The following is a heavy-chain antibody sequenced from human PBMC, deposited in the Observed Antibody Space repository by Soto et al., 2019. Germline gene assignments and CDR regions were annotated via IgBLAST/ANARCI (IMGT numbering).Heavy chain of an antibody. CDR3: ARVTPSYYYYGMDV. CDR1: GYTFTTYG. J-gene: IGHJ6*02. V-gene: IGHV1-18*01. CDR2: ISAYNGNT. D-gene: IGHD2-15*01. Sequence: QVQLLQSGAEVKKPGASVKVSCKASGYTFTTYGITWVRQAPGQGLEWMGWISAYNGNTNYAQKLQGRVTMTTDTSTSTAYMELRSLKSDDTAVYYCARVTPSYYYYGMDVWGQGTTVTVSS.